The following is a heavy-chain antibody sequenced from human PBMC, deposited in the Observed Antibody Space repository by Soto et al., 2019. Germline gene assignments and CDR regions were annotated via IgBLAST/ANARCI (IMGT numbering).Heavy chain of an antibody. CDR2: IIPIFGTA. Sequence: GXSVKVSCHASGGTFSSYAISWVRQAPVQGLEWMGGIIPIFGTANYAQKFQGRVTITADESTSTAYMELSSLRSEDTAVYYCARDDRRYNWNTGYFDYWGQGTLVTVS. CDR3: ARDDRRYNWNTGYFDY. V-gene: IGHV1-69*01. J-gene: IGHJ4*02. D-gene: IGHD1-20*01. CDR1: GGTFSSYA.